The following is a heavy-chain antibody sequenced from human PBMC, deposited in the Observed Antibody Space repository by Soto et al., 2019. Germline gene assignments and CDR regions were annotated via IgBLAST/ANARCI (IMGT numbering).Heavy chain of an antibody. D-gene: IGHD6-19*01. V-gene: IGHV3-23*01. Sequence: GGSLRLSCAASGFTFSSYAMSWVRQAPGKGLEWVSVISGSGGSASYADSVQGRFTISRDNSNNTLYLQMNSLRAEDTAIYSCVREGSGWYSRGSFDVWGRGTMVPVSS. CDR1: GFTFSSYA. J-gene: IGHJ3*01. CDR3: VREGSGWYSRGSFDV. CDR2: ISGSGGSA.